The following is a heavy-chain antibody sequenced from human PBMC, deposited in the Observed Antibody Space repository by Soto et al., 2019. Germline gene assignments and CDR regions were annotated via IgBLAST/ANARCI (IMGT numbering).Heavy chain of an antibody. J-gene: IGHJ4*02. CDR3: ATGANFYYDTSRY. D-gene: IGHD3-22*01. V-gene: IGHV3-23*01. CDR1: GFTFSSYA. CDR2: ISGSGGST. Sequence: PGGSLRLSCAASGFTFSSYAMSWVRQAPGKGLEWVSAISGSGGSTYYADSVKGRFTISRDNSKNSLYLQMTSLRPDDTAVYYCATGANFYYDTSRYWGQGTLVTVS.